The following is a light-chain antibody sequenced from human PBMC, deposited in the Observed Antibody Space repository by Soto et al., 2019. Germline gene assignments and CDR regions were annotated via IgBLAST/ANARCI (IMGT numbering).Light chain of an antibody. CDR2: GAS. J-gene: IGKJ1*01. V-gene: IGKV1-39*01. Sequence: DIQMTQSPSTLSASLGERVTISCRASQNISSYLDWYQQKPGKAPKLLIYGASSWQTGIPARFSGSGSGTEFTLTISSLQSEDFATYYCQQCNSCPATFGQGTKV. CDR3: QQCNSCPAT. CDR1: QNISSY.